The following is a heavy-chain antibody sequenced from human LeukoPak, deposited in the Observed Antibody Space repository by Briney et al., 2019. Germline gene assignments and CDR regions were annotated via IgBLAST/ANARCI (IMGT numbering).Heavy chain of an antibody. J-gene: IGHJ4*02. Sequence: GGSLRLSCAASGFTFSSYAMSWVRQAPGKGLEWVSAISGSGGSTYYADSVKGRFTISRDSSKNTLYLQMNSLRAEDTAVYYCAKVGHYYDSSGYHYWGQGTLVTVSS. V-gene: IGHV3-23*01. CDR2: ISGSGGST. CDR3: AKVGHYYDSSGYHY. CDR1: GFTFSSYA. D-gene: IGHD3-22*01.